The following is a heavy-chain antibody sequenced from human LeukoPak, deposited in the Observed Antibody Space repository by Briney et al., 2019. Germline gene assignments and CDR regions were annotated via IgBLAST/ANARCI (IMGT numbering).Heavy chain of an antibody. CDR2: INHSGST. Sequence: PSETLSLTCAVYGGSFSGYYWSWIRQPPGKGLEWIGEINHSGSTNYNPSLKSRVTISVYTSKNQFSLKLGSVTAADTAVCYCARGGSSRQWLRSYLWFDPWGQGTLVAVSS. J-gene: IGHJ5*02. CDR3: ARGGSSRQWLRSYLWFDP. CDR1: GGSFSGYY. D-gene: IGHD5-12*01. V-gene: IGHV4-34*01.